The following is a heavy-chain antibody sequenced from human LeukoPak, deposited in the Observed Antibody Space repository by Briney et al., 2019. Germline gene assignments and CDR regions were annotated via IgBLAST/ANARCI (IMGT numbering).Heavy chain of an antibody. CDR3: AKLIGSSVPAAYYYYGMDV. CDR2: ISSSSATI. Sequence: GGSLRLSCAASGFTFTAYTMNWVRQAPGKGLEWVSYISSSSATIYYADSVKGRFTISRDNSKNTLYLQMNSLRAEDTAVYYCAKLIGSSVPAAYYYYGMDVWGQGTTVTVSS. D-gene: IGHD2-2*01. V-gene: IGHV3-48*01. CDR1: GFTFTAYT. J-gene: IGHJ6*02.